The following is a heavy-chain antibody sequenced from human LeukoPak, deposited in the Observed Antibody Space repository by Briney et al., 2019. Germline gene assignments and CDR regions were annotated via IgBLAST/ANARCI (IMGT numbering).Heavy chain of an antibody. CDR2: ISYSGST. CDR1: GGSISSSAYY. Sequence: SETLSLTCTVSGGSISSSAYYWGWIRQSPGKGLEWIGTISYSGSTYYNPSLKSRLTISVDTSKNQFSLRLSSVAAADTAVYYCARHHYFWSGYYNAFGMWGQGTMVTVSS. CDR3: ARHHYFWSGYYNAFGM. V-gene: IGHV4-39*01. J-gene: IGHJ3*02. D-gene: IGHD3-3*01.